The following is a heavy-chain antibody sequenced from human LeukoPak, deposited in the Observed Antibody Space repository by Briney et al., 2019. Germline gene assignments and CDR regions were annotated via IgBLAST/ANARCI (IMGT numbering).Heavy chain of an antibody. CDR3: ARRTVTNGWFRIDY. CDR2: IYYNGAT. CDR1: GGSISSGGYS. J-gene: IGHJ4*02. V-gene: IGHV4-30-4*07. Sequence: KPSQTLSLTCAVSGGSISSGGYSWSWIRQPPGKGLGWIGYIYYNGATDYNPSLKSRVTISVDTSKNEFSLKLSSVTAADTALYYCARRTVTNGWFRIDYWGQGSLVIVSS. D-gene: IGHD6-19*01.